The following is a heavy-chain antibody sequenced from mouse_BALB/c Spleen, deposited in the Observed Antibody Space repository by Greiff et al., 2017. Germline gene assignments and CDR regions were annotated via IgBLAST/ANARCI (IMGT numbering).Heavy chain of an antibody. J-gene: IGHJ4*01. Sequence: DVKLVESGGGLVKPGGSLKLSCAASGFTFSSYAMSWVRQTPEKRLEWVASISSGGSTYYPDSVKGRFTISRDNARNILYLQMSSLRSEDTAMYYCAREGTTGRAMDYWGQGTSVTVSS. D-gene: IGHD1-1*01. V-gene: IGHV5-6-5*01. CDR2: ISSGGST. CDR1: GFTFSSYA. CDR3: AREGTTGRAMDY.